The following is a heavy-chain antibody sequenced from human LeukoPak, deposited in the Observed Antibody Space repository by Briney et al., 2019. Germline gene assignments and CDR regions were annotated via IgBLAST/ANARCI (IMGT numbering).Heavy chain of an antibody. V-gene: IGHV3-30*18. CDR3: AKDSCSSTSCYEDF. CDR1: GFXFSNYG. Sequence: GGSLRLSCAASGFXFSNYGMHWVRQAPGKGLEWVAVISYDGSNKYYSDSVKGRFTISRDNSKNTLYLQMNSLRAEDTGVYYCAKDSCSSTSCYEDFWGQGTLVTVSS. D-gene: IGHD2-2*01. J-gene: IGHJ4*02. CDR2: ISYDGSNK.